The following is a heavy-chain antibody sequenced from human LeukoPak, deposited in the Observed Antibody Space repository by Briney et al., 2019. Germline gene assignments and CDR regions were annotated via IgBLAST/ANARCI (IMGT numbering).Heavy chain of an antibody. D-gene: IGHD2-15*01. CDR3: AXXXXSGGSCYLNFDY. J-gene: IGHJ4*02. CDR2: INPNSGGT. CDR1: GYTFTGYY. V-gene: IGHV1-2*02. Sequence: GASVKVSCKASGYTFTGYYMHWVRQAPGQGLEWMGWINPNSGGTNYAQKFQGRVTMTRDTSISTAYMELSRLRSDDTAVYYCAXXXXSGGSCYLNFDYWGQGTLVTVSS.